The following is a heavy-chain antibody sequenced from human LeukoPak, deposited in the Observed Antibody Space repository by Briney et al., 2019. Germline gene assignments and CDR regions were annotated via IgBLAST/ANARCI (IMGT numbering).Heavy chain of an antibody. CDR3: ARVDGYCGYDFFHY. CDR2: INPNRGGT. Sequence: GGSLRLSCVASGFTFSSYGMNWVRQAPGKGLEWMGWINPNRGGTNYAQTFKGRVTMTRDTSDNTLFLELSRLRSDDTAVYFCARVDGYCGYDFFHYWGQETLVTVFS. J-gene: IGHJ4*02. D-gene: IGHD5-12*01. V-gene: IGHV1-2*02. CDR1: GFTFSSYG.